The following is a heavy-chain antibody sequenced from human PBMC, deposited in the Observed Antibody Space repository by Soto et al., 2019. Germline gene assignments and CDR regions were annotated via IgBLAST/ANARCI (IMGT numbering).Heavy chain of an antibody. Sequence: QVQLVQSGAEVKKPGSSVKVSCKASGGTFSSYAISWVRQAPGQGLEWMGGIIPIFGTANYAQKFQGRVTITADESTSTAYMELSSLRSEDTAVYYCARDGRCISTSCYEDGTIYYYYGMDVWGQGTTVTVSS. CDR3: ARDGRCISTSCYEDGTIYYYYGMDV. D-gene: IGHD2-2*01. CDR1: GGTFSSYA. J-gene: IGHJ6*02. CDR2: IIPIFGTA. V-gene: IGHV1-69*12.